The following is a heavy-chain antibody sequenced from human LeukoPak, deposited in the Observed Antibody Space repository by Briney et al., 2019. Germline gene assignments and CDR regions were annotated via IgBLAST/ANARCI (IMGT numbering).Heavy chain of an antibody. J-gene: IGHJ5*02. CDR3: ARDRPVGGTFNWFDP. D-gene: IGHD6-19*01. Sequence: GGSLRLSCAASGFTFSDSYMSWIRQAPGKGLEWVSYISSSGSPIYYADSVKGRFTISRDNAKNSLYLQMNNLRVEDTAVYYCARDRPVGGTFNWFDPWGQGTLVTVSS. V-gene: IGHV3-11*01. CDR1: GFTFSDSY. CDR2: ISSSGSPI.